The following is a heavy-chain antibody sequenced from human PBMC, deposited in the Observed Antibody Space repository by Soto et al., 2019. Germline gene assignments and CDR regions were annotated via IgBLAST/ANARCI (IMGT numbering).Heavy chain of an antibody. J-gene: IGHJ6*02. D-gene: IGHD3-10*01. CDR3: ARESVRGFYCGMDV. CDR2: ISGRSYT. Sequence: QVQLVESGGGLVKPGGSLRLSCAVSGFTFSDYYMSWIRQAPGKGLEWVSHISGRSYTNYADSVKGRFTTSGDDAKTSLYLQMNSLRAEDTAIYYCARESVRGFYCGMDVWGQGTTVTVS. CDR1: GFTFSDYY. V-gene: IGHV3-11*06.